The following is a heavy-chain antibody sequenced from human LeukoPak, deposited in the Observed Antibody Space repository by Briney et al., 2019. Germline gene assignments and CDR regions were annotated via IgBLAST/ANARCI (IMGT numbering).Heavy chain of an antibody. CDR2: IYYSAST. Sequence: SETLSLTCTVSGRSISGYYWSWIRQPPGKGVEWIGYIYYSASTNYNPSLKSRVTISVDTSKNQFSLRLSSVTAADTAMYYCARGRGYSYGYSFDYWGQGTLVTVSS. V-gene: IGHV4-59*01. J-gene: IGHJ4*02. CDR3: ARGRGYSYGYSFDY. CDR1: GRSISGYY. D-gene: IGHD5-18*01.